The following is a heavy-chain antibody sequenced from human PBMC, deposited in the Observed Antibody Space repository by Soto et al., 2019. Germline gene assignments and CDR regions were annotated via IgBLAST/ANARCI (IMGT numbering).Heavy chain of an antibody. CDR3: ARALSPVTIFGVVISSYYGMDV. CDR1: GYTFTGYY. Sequence: GASVKVSCKASGYTFTGYYMHWVLQAPGQGLEWMGWINPNSGGTNYAQKFQGWVTMTRDTSISTAYMELSRLRSDDTAVYYCARALSPVTIFGVVISSYYGMDVWGQGTTVTVSS. J-gene: IGHJ6*02. D-gene: IGHD3-3*01. V-gene: IGHV1-2*04. CDR2: INPNSGGT.